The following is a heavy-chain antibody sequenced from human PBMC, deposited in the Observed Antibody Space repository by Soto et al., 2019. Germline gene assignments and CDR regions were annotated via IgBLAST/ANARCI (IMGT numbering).Heavy chain of an antibody. Sequence: ASVKVSCKASGYTFTGYYMHWVRQAPGQGLEWMGWINPNSGGTNYAQKFQGWVTMTRDTSISTAYMELSRLRSDDTAVYYCARGKGSLTGDDAFDIWGQGTMVTVSS. CDR2: INPNSGGT. J-gene: IGHJ3*02. V-gene: IGHV1-2*04. CDR3: ARGKGSLTGDDAFDI. D-gene: IGHD7-27*01. CDR1: GYTFTGYY.